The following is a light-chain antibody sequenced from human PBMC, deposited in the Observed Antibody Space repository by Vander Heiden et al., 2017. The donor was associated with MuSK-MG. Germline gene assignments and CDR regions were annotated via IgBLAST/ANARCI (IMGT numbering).Light chain of an antibody. CDR3: QQCDSTPYT. Sequence: DLQVTPAPSSLSASVGDRVTITCRASQSISSYLNWYQQKPGKAPKLLIYAASSLQSGVPSRFSGSGSGTDFTLTISSLQPEDIATYYCQQCDSTPYTFGQGTRLEIK. CDR2: AAS. CDR1: QSISSY. V-gene: IGKV1-39*01. J-gene: IGKJ5*01.